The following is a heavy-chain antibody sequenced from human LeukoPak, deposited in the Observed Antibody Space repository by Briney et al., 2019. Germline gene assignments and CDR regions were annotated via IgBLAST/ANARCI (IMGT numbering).Heavy chain of an antibody. CDR2: ISSSSSYI. CDR1: GFTFSSYS. D-gene: IGHD3-9*01. Sequence: GGSLRLSCAASGFTFSSYSMNWVRQAPGKGLEWVSSISSSSSYIYYADSVKGRFTISRDNAKNSLYLQMNSLRAEDTAVYYCAREPEQSILTGYYNFNWFDPWGQGTLVTVSS. V-gene: IGHV3-21*01. J-gene: IGHJ5*02. CDR3: AREPEQSILTGYYNFNWFDP.